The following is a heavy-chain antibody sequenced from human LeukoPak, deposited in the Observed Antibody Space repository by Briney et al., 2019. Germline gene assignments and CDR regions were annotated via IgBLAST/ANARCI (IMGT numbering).Heavy chain of an antibody. D-gene: IGHD1-26*01. Sequence: GGSLRLSCAASGFTFSSFSMNWVRQAPGKGLEWVSSISSSSSYIYYADSVKGRFTISRDNAKNSLYLQMNSLRAEDTAVYYCARDKWELLDFDYWGQGTLVTVSS. CDR1: GFTFSSFS. CDR3: ARDKWELLDFDY. J-gene: IGHJ4*02. CDR2: ISSSSSYI. V-gene: IGHV3-21*01.